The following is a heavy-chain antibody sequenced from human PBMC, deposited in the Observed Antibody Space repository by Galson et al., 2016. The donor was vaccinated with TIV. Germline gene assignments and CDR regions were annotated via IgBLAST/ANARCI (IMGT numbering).Heavy chain of an antibody. J-gene: IGHJ1*01. CDR2: IYHTVST. CDR1: GGPISNAGYF. CDR3: ARWAESGGYYQYFQD. V-gene: IGHV4-31*03. D-gene: IGHD1-26*01. Sequence: TLSLTCNVSGGPISNAGYFWSWIRLHPGKGLEWIGYIYHTVSTYYNPSLESRVSISVGTSKHRFSLSLTAVTAADTAVYYCARWAESGGYYQYFQDWGQGTLVTVSS.